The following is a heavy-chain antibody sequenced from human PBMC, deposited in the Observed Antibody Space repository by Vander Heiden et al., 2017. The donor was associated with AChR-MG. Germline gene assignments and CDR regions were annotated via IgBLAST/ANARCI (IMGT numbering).Heavy chain of an antibody. CDR2: INHTGST. CDR3: ARRGYYDGTSYYYY. Sequence: QVQLQQWGAGLLKPSETLSLPCGVSGGSFRSHYWPWLRQTPGKGLEWIGEINHTGSTNRNPSFGSRVTLSIDTSKKQFSLKLSSVTAADTAVYFCARRGYYDGTSYYYYWGQGTLVTVSS. D-gene: IGHD3-22*01. J-gene: IGHJ4*02. CDR1: GGSFRSHY. V-gene: IGHV4-34*01.